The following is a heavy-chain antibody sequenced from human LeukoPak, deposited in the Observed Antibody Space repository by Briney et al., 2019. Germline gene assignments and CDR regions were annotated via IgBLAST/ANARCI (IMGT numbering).Heavy chain of an antibody. V-gene: IGHV4-38-2*02. CDR1: GYSISSGYF. J-gene: IGHJ4*02. D-gene: IGHD3-22*01. CDR2: VHHSGST. CDR3: AGKYYYDPVGHYYVDW. Sequence: PSETLSLTCTVSGYSISSGYFWGWIRQPPGKRLEWIGSVHHSGSTFYNPSLRSRVNLSFDTSKNQFSLKLNSVTAADTAVYYCAGKYYYDPVGHYYVDWWGQGTLVTVSS.